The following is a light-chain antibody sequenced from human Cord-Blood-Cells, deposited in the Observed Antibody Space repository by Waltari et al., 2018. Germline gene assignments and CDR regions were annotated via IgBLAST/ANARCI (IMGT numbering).Light chain of an antibody. V-gene: IGLV2-14*01. J-gene: IGLJ2*01. Sequence: QSALTQPASVSGSPGPSITIPCTGTRRDAGGYNYVSWYQQHPGKAPKLMIYGVSNRPSGVSNRFSGSKSGNTASLTISGLQAEDEADYYCSSYTSSSTLVFGGGTKLTVL. CDR3: SSYTSSSTLV. CDR2: GVS. CDR1: RRDAGGYNY.